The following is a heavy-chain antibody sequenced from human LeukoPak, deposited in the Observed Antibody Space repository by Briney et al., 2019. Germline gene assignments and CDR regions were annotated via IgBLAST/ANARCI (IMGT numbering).Heavy chain of an antibody. CDR1: GGSISGYS. V-gene: IGHV4-59*01. Sequence: KPSETLSLTCTVSGGSISGYSWNWIRQPPGKGLEWIGYIYYSGSTNYNPSLKGRVTILVDTSKNQFSLKLSSVAAADTAVYYCARVRYYYGSGDEGYWGQGTLVTVSS. CDR2: IYYSGST. J-gene: IGHJ4*02. CDR3: ARVRYYYGSGDEGY. D-gene: IGHD3-10*01.